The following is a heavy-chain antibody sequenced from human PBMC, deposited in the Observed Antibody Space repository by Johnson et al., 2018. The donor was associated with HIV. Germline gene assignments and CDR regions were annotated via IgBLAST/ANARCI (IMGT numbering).Heavy chain of an antibody. Sequence: VQLVESGGGVVQPGRSLRLSCAASGFSFNDYYMSWIRQAPGKGLEWVGRIKSKTDGGTTDYAAPVKGRFTISRDDSKNTLYLQMNSLKIEDTAVYYCTTDRATYDAFDIWGQGTMVTVSS. CDR1: GFSFNDYY. CDR3: TTDRATYDAFDI. CDR2: IKSKTDGGTT. J-gene: IGHJ3*02. V-gene: IGHV3-15*01. D-gene: IGHD1-26*01.